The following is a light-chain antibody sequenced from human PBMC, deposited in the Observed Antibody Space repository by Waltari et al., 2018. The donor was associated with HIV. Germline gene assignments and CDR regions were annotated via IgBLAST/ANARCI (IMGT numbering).Light chain of an antibody. J-gene: IGLJ3*02. V-gene: IGLV2-23*02. CDR1: SSDIGTYNL. CDR3: SSYAGDSTFVL. CDR2: EVS. Sequence: QSALTQPASVSGSPGQSITISCTGTSSDIGTYNLVSWYQQHPGKAPKLMIYEVSKRPSGVSNRFSGSKSGNTASLTISGLQAEDEADYYCSSYAGDSTFVLFGGGTKLTVL.